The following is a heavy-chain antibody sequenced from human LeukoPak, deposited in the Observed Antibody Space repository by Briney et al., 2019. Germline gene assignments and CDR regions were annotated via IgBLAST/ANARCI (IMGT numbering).Heavy chain of an antibody. J-gene: IGHJ6*03. Sequence: ASVKVSCKASGGTFSSYAISWVRQAPGQGLEWMGGIVPIFGAANYSQKFQGRVTITADESTSTAYMELSSLRSEDTAVYYCARGTGGYSYGYYYYYYMDVWGKGTTVTVSS. V-gene: IGHV1-69*13. D-gene: IGHD5-18*01. CDR3: ARGTGGYSYGYYYYYYMDV. CDR1: GGTFSSYA. CDR2: IVPIFGAA.